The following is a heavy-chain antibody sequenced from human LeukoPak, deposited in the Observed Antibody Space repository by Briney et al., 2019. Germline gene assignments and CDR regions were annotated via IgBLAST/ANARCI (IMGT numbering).Heavy chain of an antibody. CDR3: ARETVGAIALHY. V-gene: IGHV1-69*13. Sequence: ASVKVSCKASGYTFTSYDINWVRQATGQGLEWMGGIIPIFGTANYAQKFQGRVTITADESTSTAYMELSSLRSEDTAVYYCARETVGAIALHYWGQGTLVTVSS. CDR2: IIPIFGTA. D-gene: IGHD1-26*01. J-gene: IGHJ4*02. CDR1: GYTFTSYD.